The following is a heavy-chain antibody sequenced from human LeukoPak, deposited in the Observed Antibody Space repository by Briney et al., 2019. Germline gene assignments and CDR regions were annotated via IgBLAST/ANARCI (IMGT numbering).Heavy chain of an antibody. D-gene: IGHD5-12*01. CDR1: GFTLSNLG. CDR2: ISPDGSTI. Sequence: GSLKLSCSSSGFTLSNLGIEWVRPAPGKGPEWISYISPDGSTIDYADSVKGRFTISRDNAENSLYLQMNSLRDEDTAVYYCARDRYALQYWGQGTLVTVSS. CDR3: ARDRYALQY. V-gene: IGHV3-48*03. J-gene: IGHJ1*01.